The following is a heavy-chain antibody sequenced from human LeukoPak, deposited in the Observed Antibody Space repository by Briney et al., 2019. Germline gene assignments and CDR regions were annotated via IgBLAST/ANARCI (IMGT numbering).Heavy chain of an antibody. CDR3: AKDMARWSGDYGMDV. V-gene: IGHV3-9*01. Sequence: GGSLRLSCAASGFTFDDYAMHWVRQAPGKGLGWVSGISWNSGSIGYADSVKGRFTISRDNAKNSLYLQMNSLRAEDTALYYCAKDMARWSGDYGMDVWGQGTTVTVSS. CDR2: ISWNSGSI. CDR1: GFTFDDYA. J-gene: IGHJ6*02. D-gene: IGHD4-23*01.